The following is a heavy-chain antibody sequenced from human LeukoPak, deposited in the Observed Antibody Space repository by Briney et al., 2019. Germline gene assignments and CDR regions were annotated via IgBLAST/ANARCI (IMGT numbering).Heavy chain of an antibody. CDR1: GFTFSSYS. D-gene: IGHD4-23*01. J-gene: IGHJ4*02. CDR3: ARGFLATVVTPIDY. Sequence: GGSLRLSCAASGFTFSSYSMNWVRQAPGKGLEWVSSISSSSSYIYYADSVKGRFTISRDNAKNSLYLQMNSLRAEDTAVYHCARGFLATVVTPIDYWGQGTLVTVSS. CDR2: ISSSSSYI. V-gene: IGHV3-21*01.